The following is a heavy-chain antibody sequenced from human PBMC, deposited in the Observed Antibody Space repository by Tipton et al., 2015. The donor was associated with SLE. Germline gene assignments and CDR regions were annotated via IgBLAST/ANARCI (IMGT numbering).Heavy chain of an antibody. D-gene: IGHD2-2*01. V-gene: IGHV4-59*01. CDR1: GGSINYYY. Sequence: LRLSCTVSGGSINYYYWNWIRQPPGKGLEWIGYVFYNGNTNYNASLKSRVTMSVDTSKSQFSLQLRSVTAADTAVYYCARGGQCTSDSCYVYYYYMDVWGEGTTVAVPS. CDR3: ARGGQCTSDSCYVYYYYMDV. CDR2: VFYNGNT. J-gene: IGHJ6*03.